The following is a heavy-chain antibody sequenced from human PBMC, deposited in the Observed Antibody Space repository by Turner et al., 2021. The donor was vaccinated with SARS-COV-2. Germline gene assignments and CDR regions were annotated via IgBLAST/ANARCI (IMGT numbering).Heavy chain of an antibody. V-gene: IGHV3-7*01. CDR2: INQDGSEE. J-gene: IGHJ4*02. CDR3: ARDRSTYYDFWSGYWHFDY. D-gene: IGHD3-3*01. CDR1: GFTLSSYW. Sequence: VQLVESGGGLVQPGGSLRLSCAASGFTLSSYWMSWVRQAPGKGREWVANINQDGSEEYYVDSGKGRFTISRDNAKNSLYLQMNSLRAEDTAVYYCARDRSTYYDFWSGYWHFDYWGQGTLVTVSS.